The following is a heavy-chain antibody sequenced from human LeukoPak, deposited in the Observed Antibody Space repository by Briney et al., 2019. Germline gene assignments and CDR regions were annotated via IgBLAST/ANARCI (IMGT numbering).Heavy chain of an antibody. D-gene: IGHD6-19*01. CDR1: GGSISSSS. V-gene: IGHV3-21*01. CDR2: ISSSSSYI. CDR3: ARGQWPDY. J-gene: IGHJ4*02. Sequence: ETLSLTCTVPGGSISSSSYYWGWIRQPPGKGLEWVSSISSSSSYIAYSDSVKGRFTISRDNAKNSLYLQMNSLRAEDTAVFYCARGQWPDYWGQGTLVTVSS.